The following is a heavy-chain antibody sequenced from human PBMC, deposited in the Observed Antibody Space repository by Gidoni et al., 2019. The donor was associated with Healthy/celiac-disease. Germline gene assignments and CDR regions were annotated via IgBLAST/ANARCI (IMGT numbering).Heavy chain of an antibody. CDR2: IIPIFGTA. V-gene: IGHV1-69*01. CDR1: GGTFSSYA. D-gene: IGHD4-4*01. J-gene: IGHJ6*02. Sequence: QVQLVQSGAEVKKPGSSVKVSCKASGGTFSSYAISWVRQAPGQGLEWMGGIIPIFGTANYAQKFQGRVTITADESTSTAYMELSSLRSEDTAVYYCASLRSTVTPPSPQRYYYYGMDVWGQGTTVTVSS. CDR3: ASLRSTVTPPSPQRYYYYGMDV.